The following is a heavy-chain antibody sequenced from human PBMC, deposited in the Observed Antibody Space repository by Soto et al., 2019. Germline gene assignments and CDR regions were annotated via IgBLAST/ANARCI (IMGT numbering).Heavy chain of an antibody. V-gene: IGHV1-18*01. CDR3: ARDLVIYEYPATMDWFDP. Sequence: ASVKVSCKASGYTFTSYGISWVRQAPGQGLGWMGWISAYNGNTNYAQKLQGRVTMTTDTSTSTAYMELRSLRSDDTAVYYCARDLVIYEYPATMDWFDPWGQGTLVTVSS. CDR2: ISAYNGNT. J-gene: IGHJ5*02. CDR1: GYTFTSYG. D-gene: IGHD2-2*01.